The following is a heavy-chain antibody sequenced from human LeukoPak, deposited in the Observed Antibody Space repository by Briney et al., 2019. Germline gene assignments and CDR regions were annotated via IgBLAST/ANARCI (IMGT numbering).Heavy chain of an antibody. CDR1: GGSFSGYY. J-gene: IGHJ4*02. CDR3: AGLYGDFYFDY. V-gene: IGHV4-34*01. D-gene: IGHD4-17*01. Sequence: SETLSLTCAVYGGSFSGYYWSWIRQPPGKGLEWIGEINHSGSTNYNPSLKSRVTISVDTSKNQFPLKLSSVTAADTAVYYCAGLYGDFYFDYWGQGTLVTVSS. CDR2: INHSGST.